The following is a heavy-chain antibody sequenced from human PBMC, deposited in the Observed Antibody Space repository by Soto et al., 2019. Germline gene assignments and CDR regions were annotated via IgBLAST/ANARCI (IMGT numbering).Heavy chain of an antibody. Sequence: ASVKVSCKVSGYTLTELSMHWVRQAPGKGLEWMGGFDPEDGETIYAQKFQGRVTLTEETSTDTAYMELSSLRSEDTAVYYCATESPIRTLGDIVVVPAAMSFVYWGQGTLVTVSS. V-gene: IGHV1-24*01. CDR1: GYTLTELS. J-gene: IGHJ4*02. CDR3: ATESPIRTLGDIVVVPAAMSFVY. D-gene: IGHD2-2*01. CDR2: FDPEDGET.